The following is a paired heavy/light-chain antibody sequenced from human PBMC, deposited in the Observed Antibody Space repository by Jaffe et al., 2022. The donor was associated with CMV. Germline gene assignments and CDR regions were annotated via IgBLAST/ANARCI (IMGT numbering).Light chain of an antibody. CDR3: QQHGSSPWA. Sequence: EIVLTQSPGTLSLSPGERATLSCRASQSVSSSYLAWYQQKPGQSPRLLIYGASSRATGIPDRFSGSGSGTDFTLTISRLEPEDFAVYFCQQHGSSPWAFGQGTKVEIK. CDR2: GAS. J-gene: IGKJ1*01. CDR1: QSVSSSY. V-gene: IGKV3-20*01.
Heavy chain of an antibody. CDR3: AAQVSRAGWSEWRWSIQGKFKRGEDDYYQH. V-gene: IGHV1-58*02. J-gene: IGHJ1*01. D-gene: IGHD6-19*01. CDR1: GFTFASTT. Sequence: QMQLVQSGPEVQKPGTSVRVSCKASGFTFASTTMQWVRQARGQGLEWIGRIVVGSGNTNYAQKFQDRVTFTRDMSTSTVYMELSSLKFEDTAVYYCAAQVSRAGWSEWRWSIQGKFKRGEDDYYQHWGQGTLVTVSS. CDR2: IVVGSGNT.